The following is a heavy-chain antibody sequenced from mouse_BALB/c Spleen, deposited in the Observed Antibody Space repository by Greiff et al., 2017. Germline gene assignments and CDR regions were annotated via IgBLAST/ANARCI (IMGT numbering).Heavy chain of an antibody. V-gene: IGHV5-12-2*01. CDR3: ARRRYDYDDGYAMDY. D-gene: IGHD2-4*01. CDR2: ISNGGGST. Sequence: DVKLVESGGGLVQPGGSLKLSCAASGFTFSSYTMSWVRQTPEKRLEWVAYISNGGGSTYYPDTVKGRFTISRDNAKNTLYLQMSSLKSEDTAMYYCARRRYDYDDGYAMDYWGQGTSVTVSS. CDR1: GFTFSSYT. J-gene: IGHJ4*01.